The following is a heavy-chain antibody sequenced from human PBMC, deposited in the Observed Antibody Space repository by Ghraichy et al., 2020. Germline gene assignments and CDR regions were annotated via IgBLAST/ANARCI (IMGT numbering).Heavy chain of an antibody. CDR2: IYHSGST. V-gene: IGHV4-30-2*01. D-gene: IGHD4-17*01. J-gene: IGHJ4*02. CDR1: GGSISSGGYS. CDR3: ARVKVGYGDYVDY. Sequence: SETLSLTCAVSGGSISSGGYSWSWIRQPPGKGLEWIGYIYHSGSTYYNPSLKSRVTISVDRSKNQFSLKLSSVTAADTAVYYCARVKVGYGDYVDYWGQGTLVTVSS.